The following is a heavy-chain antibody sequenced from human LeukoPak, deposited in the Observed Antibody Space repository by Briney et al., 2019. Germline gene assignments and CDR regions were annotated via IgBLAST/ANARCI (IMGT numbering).Heavy chain of an antibody. V-gene: IGHV5-51*01. CDR1: GYSFTSYW. Sequence: GESLKISCKGPGYSFTSYWIGWVRQMPGKGLEWMGIIYPGDSDTRYSPSFQGQVTISADKSISTAYLQWSSLKASDTAMYYCAIHPQWLDPYFDYWGQGTLVTVSS. D-gene: IGHD6-19*01. J-gene: IGHJ4*02. CDR2: IYPGDSDT. CDR3: AIHPQWLDPYFDY.